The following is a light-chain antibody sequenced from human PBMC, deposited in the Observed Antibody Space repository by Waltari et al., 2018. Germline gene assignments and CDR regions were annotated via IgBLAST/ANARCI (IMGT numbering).Light chain of an antibody. Sequence: QSALTQPASVSGSPGQSITISCTGTSSDVGGYNSVSWYQQHPGKAPQLMIYEVSNRPSGVSNRFSGSNSGNTASLTISGLQAEDEADYYCSSYTSSSTLLYVFGTGTKVTVL. CDR3: SSYTSSSTLLYV. V-gene: IGLV2-14*01. J-gene: IGLJ1*01. CDR2: EVS. CDR1: SSDVGGYNS.